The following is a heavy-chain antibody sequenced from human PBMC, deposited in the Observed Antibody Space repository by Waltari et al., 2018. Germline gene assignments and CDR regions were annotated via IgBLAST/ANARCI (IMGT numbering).Heavy chain of an antibody. CDR3: NAGYGAD. D-gene: IGHD5-18*01. Sequence: EVQLLESGGALVQPGGSLRLSCAASGLTCDNYAMTLVRQRPGKGLEWVSVISGDGEETHYAAPVKGRFTISRDNSKKKLYLQMNSLRDEDTAIYYCNAGYGADWGRGTLVTVSS. J-gene: IGHJ4*02. CDR1: GLTCDNYA. CDR2: ISGDGEET. V-gene: IGHV3-23*01.